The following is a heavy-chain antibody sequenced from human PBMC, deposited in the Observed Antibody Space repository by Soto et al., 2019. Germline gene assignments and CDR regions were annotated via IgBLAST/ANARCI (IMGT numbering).Heavy chain of an antibody. CDR2: ISGYNGNT. V-gene: IGHV1-18*01. J-gene: IGHJ6*02. CDR1: GYTFTNYG. Sequence: QVQVVQSGDEVKKPGASVKVSCKASGYTFTNYGFSWVRQAAGQGLVWMGWISGYNGNTKYAEKFQGRVTMTTDTSTSTAHMELRSLRSDDTAVYYCAREGQAPYYYYGMDVWGQGTAVTVSS. CDR3: AREGQAPYYYYGMDV.